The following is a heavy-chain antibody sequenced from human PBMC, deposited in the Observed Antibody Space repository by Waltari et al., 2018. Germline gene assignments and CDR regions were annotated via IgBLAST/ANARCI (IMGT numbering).Heavy chain of an antibody. D-gene: IGHD3-10*01. CDR2: ISSNGGST. Sequence: EVQLVESGGGLVQPGGSLRLSCAASGFTFSSYAMHWVRQAPGKGLEYVSAISSNGGSTYYANSVKGRFTISRDNSKNTLYLQMGSLRAEDMAVYYCARDTGDYWGQGTLVTVSS. V-gene: IGHV3-64*01. J-gene: IGHJ4*02. CDR1: GFTFSSYA. CDR3: ARDTGDY.